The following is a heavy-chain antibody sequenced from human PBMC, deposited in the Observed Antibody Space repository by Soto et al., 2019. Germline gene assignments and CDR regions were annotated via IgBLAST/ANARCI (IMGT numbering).Heavy chain of an antibody. Sequence: HPGGSLRLSCAASGFTFSSYGMHWVRQSPGKGLEWVAVISYDGSNKYYADSVKGRFTISRDNSKNTLYLQMNSLRAEDTAVYYCAKVFTMVRGVIIKDYYYYYGMDVWGQGTTVTVSS. CDR3: AKVFTMVRGVIIKDYYYYYGMDV. V-gene: IGHV3-30*18. CDR2: ISYDGSNK. CDR1: GFTFSSYG. J-gene: IGHJ6*02. D-gene: IGHD3-10*01.